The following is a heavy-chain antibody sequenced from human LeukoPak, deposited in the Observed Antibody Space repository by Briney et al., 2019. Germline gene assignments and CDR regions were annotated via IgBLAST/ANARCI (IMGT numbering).Heavy chain of an antibody. CDR1: GGSISSGAYA. Sequence: SQTLSLTCAVSGGSISSGAYAWSWIRQPPGKDLEWIGYIYHSGSTSYNPSLKSRVTISVDTSKNQFSLKLSSVTAADTAVYYCARRPSGYDAANFDYWGQGTLVTVSS. CDR3: ARRPSGYDAANFDY. CDR2: IYHSGST. V-gene: IGHV4-30-2*03. J-gene: IGHJ4*02. D-gene: IGHD5-12*01.